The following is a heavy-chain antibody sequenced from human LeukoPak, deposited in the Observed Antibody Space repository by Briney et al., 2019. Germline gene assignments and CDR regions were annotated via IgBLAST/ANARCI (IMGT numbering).Heavy chain of an antibody. Sequence: SETLSLTCTVSGGSISSYYWSWIRQPPGKGLEWIGYIYYSGSTNYNPSLKSRVTISVDTSKNQFSLKLSSVTAADTAVYYCARGFLEWLPPLDPWGQGTLVTVSS. J-gene: IGHJ5*02. CDR1: GGSISSYY. CDR3: ARGFLEWLPPLDP. V-gene: IGHV4-59*01. CDR2: IYYSGST. D-gene: IGHD3-3*01.